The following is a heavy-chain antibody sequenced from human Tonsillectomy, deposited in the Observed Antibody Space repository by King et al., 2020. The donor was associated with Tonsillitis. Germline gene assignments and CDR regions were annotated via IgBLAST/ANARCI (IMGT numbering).Heavy chain of an antibody. CDR2: IYNSGST. J-gene: IGHJ4*02. V-gene: IGHV4-4*07. CDR1: GASISDYH. CDR3: ARDRGVTLNFDY. D-gene: IGHD2-21*02. Sequence: QLQESGPGLVKPSETLSLTCTVSGASISDYHWSWIRQSAGKGLEWIGRIYNSGSTKYNPSLKSRVTMSLDTSKNQFSPKLTSVTAADTAVYYCARDRGVTLNFDYWGRGTLVTVSS.